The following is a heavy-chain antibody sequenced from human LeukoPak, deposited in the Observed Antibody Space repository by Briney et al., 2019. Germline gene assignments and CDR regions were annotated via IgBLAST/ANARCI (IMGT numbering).Heavy chain of an antibody. J-gene: IGHJ5*02. Sequence: PGGSLRLSCAASGFTFSSYGMHWVRQAPGKGLEWVAVISYDGSNKYYADSVKGRFTISRDNSKNTLYLQMNSLRAEDTAVYYCAKDFEWGPATGYNWFDPWGQGTLVTVSS. CDR1: GFTFSSYG. CDR3: AKDFEWGPATGYNWFDP. CDR2: ISYDGSNK. D-gene: IGHD3-3*01. V-gene: IGHV3-30*18.